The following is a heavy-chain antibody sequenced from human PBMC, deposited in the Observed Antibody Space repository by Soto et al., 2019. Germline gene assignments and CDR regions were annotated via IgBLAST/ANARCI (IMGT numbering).Heavy chain of an antibody. Sequence: EVQLVESGGGLVKSGGSLTLSCAASGFTFSISTMIWVRQAPGKRLEWVSSISSGSTYFYYADSVKGRFSISRDNAKRALFLQMNSLRVEDTAVYYCARGDGTVLHSSGWSPRFWGQGTLVTVSS. V-gene: IGHV3-21*01. CDR3: ARGDGTVLHSSGWSPRF. CDR2: ISSGSTYF. D-gene: IGHD6-13*01. J-gene: IGHJ4*02. CDR1: GFTFSIST.